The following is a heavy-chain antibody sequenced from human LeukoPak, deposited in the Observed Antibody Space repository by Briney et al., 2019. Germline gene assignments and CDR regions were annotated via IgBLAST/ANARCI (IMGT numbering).Heavy chain of an antibody. Sequence: ASVKVSCKASGYTFTGYYMHWVRQAPGQGLEWMGWINPNSGDTNYAQKFQGRVTMTRDTSISTAYMELSRLRSEDTAVYYCARIGHGSGSYYFDYWGQGTLVTVSS. D-gene: IGHD3-10*01. CDR2: INPNSGDT. V-gene: IGHV1-2*02. CDR1: GYTFTGYY. J-gene: IGHJ4*02. CDR3: ARIGHGSGSYYFDY.